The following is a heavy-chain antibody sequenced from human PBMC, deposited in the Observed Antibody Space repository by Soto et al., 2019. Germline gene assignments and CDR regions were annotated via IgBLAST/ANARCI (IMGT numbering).Heavy chain of an antibody. J-gene: IGHJ4*02. CDR3: VRLYCSGGSCYLDY. CDR2: IYHSGST. Sequence: SETLSLTCAVAGGSIGSGGYSWSWIRQPPGKGLEWIGYIYHSGSTYYNPSLKSRVTISVDRSKNQFSLKLSSVTAADTAVYYCVRLYCSGGSCYLDYWGQGTLVTVSS. D-gene: IGHD2-15*01. CDR1: GGSIGSGGYS. V-gene: IGHV4-30-2*01.